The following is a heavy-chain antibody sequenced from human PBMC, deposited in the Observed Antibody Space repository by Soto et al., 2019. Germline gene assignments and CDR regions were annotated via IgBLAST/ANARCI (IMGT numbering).Heavy chain of an antibody. CDR2: IDPSDSYT. CDR1: GYSFTSYW. D-gene: IGHD6-13*01. V-gene: IGHV5-10-1*01. CDR3: ARLQAAAGDNDLTFDY. Sequence: EVQLVQSGAEVKKPGESLRISCKGSGYSFTSYWISWVRQMPGKGLEWMGRIDPSDSYTNYSPSFQGHVTISADKSIXXAYLQWSSLTASDTAMYYCARLQAAAGDNDLTFDYWGQGTLVTVSS. J-gene: IGHJ4*02.